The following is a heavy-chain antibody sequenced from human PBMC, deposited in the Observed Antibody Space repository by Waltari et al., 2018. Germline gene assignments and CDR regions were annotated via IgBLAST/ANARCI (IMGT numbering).Heavy chain of an antibody. Sequence: EVQVVDSGGGLVQPGGPLRLSCAASGFTLSNYWIHWVRQAPGKGLGWVSIMSADGSVRRYADSVKGRFTISRDNVKNMLYLQMDSLRAEDTAVYYCARDGGRNLDYWGQGTLVVVSS. CDR2: MSADGSVR. D-gene: IGHD6-25*01. V-gene: IGHV3-74*01. CDR3: ARDGGRNLDY. CDR1: GFTLSNYW. J-gene: IGHJ4*02.